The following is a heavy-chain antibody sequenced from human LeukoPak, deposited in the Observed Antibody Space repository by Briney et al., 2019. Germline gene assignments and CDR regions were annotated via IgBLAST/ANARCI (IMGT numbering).Heavy chain of an antibody. CDR3: ARTYYDFWSGSYYSYMDV. J-gene: IGHJ6*03. CDR2: TPYSRST. V-gene: IGHV4-59*01. CDR1: GGSISSYY. D-gene: IGHD3-3*01. Sequence: SETLSLTCTVSGGSISSYYWSWIRQPPGKRLDPPPYTPYSRSTKNNPSLKSRVTISVDTSKNQFSLKLSSVTAADTAVYYCARTYYDFWSGSYYSYMDVWGKGTTVTVSS.